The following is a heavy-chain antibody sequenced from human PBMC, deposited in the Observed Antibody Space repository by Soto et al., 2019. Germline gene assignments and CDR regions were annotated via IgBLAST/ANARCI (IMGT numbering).Heavy chain of an antibody. J-gene: IGHJ4*02. CDR1: GFTFDDYT. D-gene: IGHD3-22*01. Sequence: GGSLRLSCAASGFTFDDYTMHWVRQAPGKGLEWVSLISWDGGSTYYADSVKGRFTISRDNSRNSLYLQMNSLRTEDTALYYCAKGEYYDSSGYYDLHYFDYWGQGTLVTVSS. V-gene: IGHV3-43*01. CDR3: AKGEYYDSSGYYDLHYFDY. CDR2: ISWDGGST.